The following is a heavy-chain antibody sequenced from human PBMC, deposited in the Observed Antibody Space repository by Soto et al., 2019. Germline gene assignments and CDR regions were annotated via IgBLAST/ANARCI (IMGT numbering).Heavy chain of an antibody. J-gene: IGHJ6*03. V-gene: IGHV1-8*01. CDR3: ARSIAARPDQGLDYYYMDV. Sequence: QVQLVQSGAEVKKPGASVKVSCKASGYTFTSYDINWVRQATGQGLEWMGWMNHNSGNTGYAQKFPGRVTMTRNTSISTAYMELSSLRSEDTAVYYCARSIAARPDQGLDYYYMDVWGKGTTVTVSS. CDR2: MNHNSGNT. D-gene: IGHD6-6*01. CDR1: GYTFTSYD.